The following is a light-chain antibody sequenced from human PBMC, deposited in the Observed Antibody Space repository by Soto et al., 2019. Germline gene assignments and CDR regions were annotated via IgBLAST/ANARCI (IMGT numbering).Light chain of an antibody. V-gene: IGLV1-47*01. J-gene: IGLJ2*01. CDR2: RNN. CDR1: SFNIGSNY. Sequence: QSVLTQPPSASGTPGQRVTISCSGSSFNIGSNYVYWYQQLPGTAPKLLIYRNNQRPSGVPDRFSGSKSGTSASLAISGLRSEDEADYYCAAWDDSLRRVFGGGTKLTVL. CDR3: AAWDDSLRRV.